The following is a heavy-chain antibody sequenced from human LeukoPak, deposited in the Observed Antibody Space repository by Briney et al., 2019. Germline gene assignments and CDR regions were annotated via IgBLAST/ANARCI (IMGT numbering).Heavy chain of an antibody. J-gene: IGHJ5*02. CDR2: IYYSGST. Sequence: PSETLSLTCTVSGGSISSGDYYWSWIRQPPGKGLEWIGYIYYSGSTNYNPSLKSRVTISVDTSKNQFSLKLSSVTAADTAVFYCARATRDLGYNSSWYVASFWFDPWGQGTLVTVSS. CDR1: GGSISSGDYY. D-gene: IGHD6-13*01. V-gene: IGHV4-30-4*01. CDR3: ARATRDLGYNSSWYVASFWFDP.